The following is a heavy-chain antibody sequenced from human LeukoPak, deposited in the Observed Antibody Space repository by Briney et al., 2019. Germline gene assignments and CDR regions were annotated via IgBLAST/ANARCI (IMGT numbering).Heavy chain of an antibody. CDR3: AREKPYDFWSGYKGFDI. CDR1: GFTFSSYW. Sequence: GGSLRLSCAASGFTFSSYWMSWVRQAPGKGLEWVANIKQDGSEKYYVDSVKGRFTISRDNAKNSLYLQMNSLRAEDTAVYYCAREKPYDFWSGYKGFDIWGQGTMVTVSS. J-gene: IGHJ3*02. D-gene: IGHD3-3*01. V-gene: IGHV3-7*01. CDR2: IKQDGSEK.